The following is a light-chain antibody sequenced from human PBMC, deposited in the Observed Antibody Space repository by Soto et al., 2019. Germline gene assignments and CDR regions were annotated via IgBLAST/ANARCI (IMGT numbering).Light chain of an antibody. Sequence: QSALTQPRSVSGSPGQSVTISCTGTSSDVGSYNYVSWYQQHPGKAPKLMIYDVSKRPSGVPDRFSGSMSGNTASLTISGLQAEDEADYYCCSYAGSFYVFGTGTKLTVL. CDR3: CSYAGSFYV. V-gene: IGLV2-11*01. CDR1: SSDVGSYNY. J-gene: IGLJ1*01. CDR2: DVS.